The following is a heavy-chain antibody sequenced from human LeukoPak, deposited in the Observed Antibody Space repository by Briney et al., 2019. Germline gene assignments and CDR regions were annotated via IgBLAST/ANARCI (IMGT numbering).Heavy chain of an antibody. CDR2: IYPGDSDT. D-gene: IGHD6-19*01. CDR1: GYSFTSYW. Sequence: GESLKISCKGSGYSFTSYWIGWVRQMPGKGLEWMGIIYPGDSDTRYSPSFQGQVTISADKSISTAYLQWSSLKASDTAMYYCARPMRYSSGWYYFEYWGQGTLVTVSS. J-gene: IGHJ4*02. CDR3: ARPMRYSSGWYYFEY. V-gene: IGHV5-51*01.